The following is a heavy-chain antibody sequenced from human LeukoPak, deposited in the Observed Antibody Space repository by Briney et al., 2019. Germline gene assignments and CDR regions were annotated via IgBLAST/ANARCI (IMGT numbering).Heavy chain of an antibody. V-gene: IGHV1-2*02. J-gene: IGHJ4*02. CDR1: GYTFTGYY. D-gene: IGHD3-10*01. CDR3: ASALKSGSGY. Sequence: ASVKVSCKASGYTFTGYYMHWVRQAPGQGLEWMGRINPNSGGTNYAQKFQGRVAMTRDTSISTAYMELSSLRSDDTAVYYCASALKSGSGYWGQGTLVTVSA. CDR2: INPNSGGT.